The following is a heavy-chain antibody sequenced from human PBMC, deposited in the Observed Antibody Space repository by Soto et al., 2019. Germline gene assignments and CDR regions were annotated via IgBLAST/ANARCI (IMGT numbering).Heavy chain of an antibody. V-gene: IGHV3-53*01. D-gene: IGHD6-19*01. Sequence: EVQLVESGGGLIQPGGSLRLSCADSGFTVSSKYMTWVRQAPGKGLEWVSVIYGGGTTYYADSVKGRFTISRDNSKNTLYLQVNSLRAEDTAVYYCVQTTGWPGFDFWGQGTLVTVSS. CDR3: VQTTGWPGFDF. CDR1: GFTVSSKY. J-gene: IGHJ4*02. CDR2: IYGGGTT.